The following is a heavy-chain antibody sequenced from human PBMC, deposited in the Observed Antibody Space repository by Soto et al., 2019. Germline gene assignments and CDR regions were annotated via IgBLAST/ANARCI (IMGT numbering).Heavy chain of an antibody. CDR1: GYTLTELS. V-gene: IGHV1-24*01. J-gene: IGHJ4*02. CDR2: FDPEDGET. Sequence: ASVKVSCKVSGYTLTELSRHWVRQAPGKGLEWMGGFDPEDGETIYAQKFQGRVTMTEDTSTDTAYMELSSLRSEDTAVYYCATDRRYEQLGLFRIWGQGTLVTVSS. CDR3: ATDRRYEQLGLFRI. D-gene: IGHD6-6*01.